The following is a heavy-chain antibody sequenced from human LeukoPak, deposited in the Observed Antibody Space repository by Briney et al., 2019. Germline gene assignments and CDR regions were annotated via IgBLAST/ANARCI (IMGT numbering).Heavy chain of an antibody. CDR1: GGSISSSSYY. V-gene: IGHV4-39*07. CDR2: IYYSGST. Sequence: PSETLSLTCIVSGGSISSSSYYWGWIRQPPGKGLEWIGSIYYSGSTYYNPSLKSRVTISVDTSKNQFSLKLSSVTAADTAVYYCARDNGSKLDYWGQGTLVTVSS. CDR3: ARDNGSKLDY. J-gene: IGHJ4*02.